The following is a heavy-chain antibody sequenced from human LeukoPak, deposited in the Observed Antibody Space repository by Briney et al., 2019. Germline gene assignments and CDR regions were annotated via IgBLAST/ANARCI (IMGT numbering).Heavy chain of an antibody. D-gene: IGHD2-2*01. V-gene: IGHV3-23*01. CDR1: GFTFSSYA. J-gene: IGHJ4*02. CDR3: AKQIVVVPAAEDY. CDR2: ISGSGGST. Sequence: GGPLRLSCAASGFTFSSYAMSWVRQAPGKGLEWVSAISGSGGSTYYADSVNGRFTISRDNSKNTLYLQMNSLRAEDTAVYYCAKQIVVVPAAEDYWGQGTLVTVSS.